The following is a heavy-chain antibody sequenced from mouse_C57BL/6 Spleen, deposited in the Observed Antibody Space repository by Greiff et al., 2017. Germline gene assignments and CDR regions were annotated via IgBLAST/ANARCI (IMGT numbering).Heavy chain of an antibody. D-gene: IGHD1-1*01. CDR2: IYPGSGST. CDR1: GYTFTSYW. J-gene: IGHJ2*01. CDR3: ARGDYYGSSLGFDY. V-gene: IGHV1-55*01. Sequence: QVQLQQPGAELVKPGASVKMSCKASGYTFTSYWITWVKQRPGQGLEWIGDIYPGSGSTNYNEKFKSKATLTVDTSSSTAYMQLSSLTSEDSAVXYCARGDYYGSSLGFDYWGQGTTLTVSS.